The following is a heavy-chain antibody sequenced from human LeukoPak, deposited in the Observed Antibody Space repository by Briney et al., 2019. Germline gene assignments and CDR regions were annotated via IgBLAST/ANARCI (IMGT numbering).Heavy chain of an antibody. CDR2: IIPILGIA. D-gene: IGHD3-22*01. J-gene: IGHJ5*02. V-gene: IGHV1-69*04. CDR3: ARGKAHYYDSSGPNWFDP. CDR1: GGTFSSYA. Sequence: ASVKVSCKASGGTFSSYAISWVRQAPGQGLEWMGRIIPILGIADYAQKFQGRVTMTRNTSISTAYMELSSLRSEDTAVYYCARGKAHYYDSSGPNWFDPWGQGTLVTVSS.